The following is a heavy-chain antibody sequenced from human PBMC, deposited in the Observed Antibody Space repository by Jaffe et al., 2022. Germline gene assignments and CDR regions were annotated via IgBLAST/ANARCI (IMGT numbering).Heavy chain of an antibody. CDR2: IRSDGSTK. CDR1: GFTFSGCG. V-gene: IGHV3-30*02. J-gene: IGHJ3*01. CDR3: AKDPTPEPV. Sequence: QVQLVESGGGVVQPGGSLRLSCAASGFTFSGCGMHWVRQAPGKGLEWVAFIRSDGSTKFYADSVKGRFTISRDNSRNTLYLQMNSLRAEDTAVYYCAKDPTPEPVWGQGTMVTFSS.